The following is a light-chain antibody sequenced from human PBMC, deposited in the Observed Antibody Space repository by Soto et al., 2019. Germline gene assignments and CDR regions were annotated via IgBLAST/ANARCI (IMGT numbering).Light chain of an antibody. CDR2: DDS. J-gene: IGLJ1*01. CDR3: QVWDTSSDHYV. V-gene: IGLV3-21*02. CDR1: KIGRKS. Sequence: SYELTQPPSVSMAPGRTARISCGGNKIGRKSVHWYQQKPGQAPLLVVYDDSARPSGIPERFSGSNSGNTATLTISRVEAGDEADYYCQVWDTSSDHYVFGTGTKVTVL.